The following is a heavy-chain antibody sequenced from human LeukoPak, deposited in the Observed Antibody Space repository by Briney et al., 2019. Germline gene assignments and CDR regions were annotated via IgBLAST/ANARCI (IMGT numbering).Heavy chain of an antibody. Sequence: GGSLRLSCAASGFTFCSYWMHWVRQAPGKGLVWVSRINSDGSSTTYADSVKGRFTISRDNAKNTLYLQMNSLRAEDTAVYYCARGGKRSYSLDYWGQGTLVTVSS. CDR2: INSDGSST. CDR3: ARGGKRSYSLDY. J-gene: IGHJ4*02. CDR1: GFTFCSYW. V-gene: IGHV3-74*01. D-gene: IGHD1-26*01.